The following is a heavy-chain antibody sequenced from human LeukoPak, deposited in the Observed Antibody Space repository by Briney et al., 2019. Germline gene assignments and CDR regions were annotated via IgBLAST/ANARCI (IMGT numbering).Heavy chain of an antibody. J-gene: IGHJ4*02. CDR2: IYHSGST. D-gene: IGHD1-26*01. CDR1: GYSISSGYY. Sequence: SETLSLTCTASGYSISSGYYWGWIRQPPGKGLEWIGSIYHSGSTYYNPSLKSRVTISVDTSKNQFSLKLSSVTAADTAVYYCARVYSGSYRLDYWGQGTLVTVSS. CDR3: ARVYSGSYRLDY. V-gene: IGHV4-38-2*02.